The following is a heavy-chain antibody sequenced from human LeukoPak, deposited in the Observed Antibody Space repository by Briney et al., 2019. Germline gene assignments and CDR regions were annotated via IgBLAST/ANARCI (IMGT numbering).Heavy chain of an antibody. V-gene: IGHV3-49*04. D-gene: IGHD3-10*01. CDR3: TSNLRFGELFFDY. Sequence: GRSLRLSCTASGFTFGDYAMSWVRQAPGKGLEWVGFIRSKAYGGTTEYAASVKGRFTISRDDSKSIAYLQMNSLKTEDTAVYYCTSNLRFGELFFDYWGQGTLVTVSS. CDR1: GFTFGDYA. J-gene: IGHJ4*02. CDR2: IRSKAYGGTT.